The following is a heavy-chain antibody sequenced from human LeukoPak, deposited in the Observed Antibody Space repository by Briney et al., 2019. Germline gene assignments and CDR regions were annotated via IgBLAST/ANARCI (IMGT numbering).Heavy chain of an antibody. V-gene: IGHV4-39*01. CDR3: ARRLKRRFLEWSSYYYYMDV. CDR2: IYYSGST. D-gene: IGHD3-3*01. J-gene: IGHJ6*03. Sequence: SETLSLTCTVSGGSINSSRYYWGWIRQPPGKGLERIGTIYYSGSTYYNPSLKSRVTISVDTSKNQFSLNLSSVTAADTAVYYCARRLKRRFLEWSSYYYYMDVWGKGTTVTVSS. CDR1: GGSINSSRYY.